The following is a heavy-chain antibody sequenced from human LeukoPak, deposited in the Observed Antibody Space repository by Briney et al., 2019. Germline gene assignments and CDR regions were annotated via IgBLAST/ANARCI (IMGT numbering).Heavy chain of an antibody. CDR2: ISAYNGNT. CDR3: ARSKSNYDNSSYIPLDY. Sequence: ASVKVSCKASGYTFTSYGISWVRQAPGQGLEWMGWISAYNGNTNYAQKLQGRVTMTTDTSTSTAYMELTSLRSDDTAVYFCARSKSNYDNSSYIPLDYWGQGTLVTVSS. J-gene: IGHJ4*02. CDR1: GYTFTSYG. V-gene: IGHV1-18*01. D-gene: IGHD3-22*01.